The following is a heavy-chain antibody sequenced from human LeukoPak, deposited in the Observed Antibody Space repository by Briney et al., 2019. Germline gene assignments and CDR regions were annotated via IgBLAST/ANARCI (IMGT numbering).Heavy chain of an antibody. D-gene: IGHD6-13*01. V-gene: IGHV3-43*02. CDR3: AKDGYKAAGYFDL. Sequence: GGSLRLSCAASGFTFSNYAMHWVRQVPGKGLEWLSLISGNGDNTDYAESVKGRFTVSRDNSRNSLYLQMSGLRVEDTALFYCAKDGYKAAGYFDLWGRGTLVTVSS. CDR2: ISGNGDNT. CDR1: GFTFSNYA. J-gene: IGHJ2*01.